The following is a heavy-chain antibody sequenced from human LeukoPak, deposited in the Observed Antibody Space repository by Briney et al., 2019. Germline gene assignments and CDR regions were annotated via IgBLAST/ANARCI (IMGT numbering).Heavy chain of an antibody. CDR2: IFYSRST. CDR3: ARQWVKNGNDRCLDV. D-gene: IGHD1-1*01. Sequence: SETLSLTCTVSGDSIISSSYYWGWIRQPPGKGLEWIGSIFYSRSTYYNPSLKSRVTICVDTSKNQFSLKLSSVTAADTAVYYCARQWVKNGNDRCLDVWGQGTTVTVSS. J-gene: IGHJ6*02. CDR1: GDSIISSSYY. V-gene: IGHV4-39*01.